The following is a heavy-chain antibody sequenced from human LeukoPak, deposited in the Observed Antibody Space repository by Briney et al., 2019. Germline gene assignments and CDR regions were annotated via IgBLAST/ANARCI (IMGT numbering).Heavy chain of an antibody. Sequence: GGSLRLSCAASGFTFSSYGMHWVRQAPGKGLEWVAVIWYDGSNKYYADSVKGRFTISRDNAKNTLYLQMNSLRAEDTAVYYCARHPYIPRSSAVYVWCPGTTVPVSS. J-gene: IGHJ6*02. V-gene: IGHV3-33*08. D-gene: IGHD2-2*02. CDR1: GFTFSSYG. CDR3: ARHPYIPRSSAVYV. CDR2: IWYDGSNK.